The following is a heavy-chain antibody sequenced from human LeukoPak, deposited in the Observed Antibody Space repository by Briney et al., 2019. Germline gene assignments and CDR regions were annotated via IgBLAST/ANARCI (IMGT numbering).Heavy chain of an antibody. Sequence: ASVKVSCKASGGTFSSYAISWVRQAPGQGLEWMGGITPIFGTANYAQKFQGRVTITTDESTSTAYMGLSSLRSEDTAVYYCASKVRGDGYNFNYFDHWGQGTLVTVSS. V-gene: IGHV1-69*05. D-gene: IGHD5-24*01. J-gene: IGHJ4*02. CDR3: ASKVRGDGYNFNYFDH. CDR2: ITPIFGTA. CDR1: GGTFSSYA.